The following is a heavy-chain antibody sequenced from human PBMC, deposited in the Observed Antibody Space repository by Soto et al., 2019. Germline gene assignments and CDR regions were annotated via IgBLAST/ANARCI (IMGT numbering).Heavy chain of an antibody. CDR1: GGTFSSYT. CDR2: IIPILGIA. V-gene: IGHV1-69*02. CDR3: SSDGWAEKTTYCTYGVCETVSS. D-gene: IGHD2-8*01. J-gene: IGHJ4*02. Sequence: QVQLVQSGAEVKKPGSSVKVSCKASGGTFSSYTISWVRQAPGQGLEWMGRIIPILGIANYAQKFQGRVTITADKPASTAYMEPSSLRAEETAVNYRSSDGWAEKTTYCTYGVCETVSSWRQGTLVAVS.